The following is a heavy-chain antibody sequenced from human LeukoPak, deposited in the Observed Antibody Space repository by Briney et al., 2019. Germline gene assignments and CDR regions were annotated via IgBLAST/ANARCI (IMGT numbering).Heavy chain of an antibody. Sequence: GSLRLSCAASGFTFSRYGMHWVRQAPGKGLEWVAVISYDGSNKYYEDSVKGRITISRDNSKNTLYLQMNNLRAEDTAVYYCAKSFWSGYSVNYYYYGMDVWGQGTTVTVSS. CDR2: ISYDGSNK. CDR3: AKSFWSGYSVNYYYYGMDV. D-gene: IGHD3-3*01. CDR1: GFTFSRYG. J-gene: IGHJ6*02. V-gene: IGHV3-30*18.